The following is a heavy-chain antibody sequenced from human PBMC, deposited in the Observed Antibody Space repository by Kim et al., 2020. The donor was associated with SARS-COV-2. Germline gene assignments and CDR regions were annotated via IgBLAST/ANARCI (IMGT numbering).Heavy chain of an antibody. J-gene: IGHJ4*02. D-gene: IGHD6-19*01. CDR3: TTYHVVAGTVDY. Sequence: AYATSVKGRFTNSGDDSKNTAYLQMNSLKTADTAVYYCTTYHVVAGTVDYWGQGTLVTVSS. V-gene: IGHV3-73*01.